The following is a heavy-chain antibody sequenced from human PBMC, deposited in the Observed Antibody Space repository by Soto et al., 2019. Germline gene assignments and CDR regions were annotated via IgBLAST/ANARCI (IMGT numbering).Heavy chain of an antibody. CDR3: AKAGSGGWDQYYYYGMDV. D-gene: IGHD6-19*01. V-gene: IGHV3-30*18. CDR1: GFTFSSYG. J-gene: IGHJ6*02. Sequence: GGSLRLSCAASGFTFSSYGMHWVRQAPGKGLEWVAVISYDGSNKYYADSVKGRFTISRDNSKNTLYLQMNSLRAEDTAVYYCAKAGSGGWDQYYYYGMDVWGQGTTVTVSS. CDR2: ISYDGSNK.